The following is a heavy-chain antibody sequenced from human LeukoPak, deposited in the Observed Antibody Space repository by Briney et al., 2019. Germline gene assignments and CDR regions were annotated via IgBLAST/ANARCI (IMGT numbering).Heavy chain of an antibody. V-gene: IGHV1-2*02. CDR3: ARAYDSSERWFDP. CDR1: GYTFTSYG. J-gene: IGHJ5*02. Sequence: ASVKVSCKASGYTFTSYGISWVRQAPGQGLEWMGWINPNSGGTNYAQKFQGRVTMTRDTSISTAYMELSRLRSDDTAVYYCARAYDSSERWFDPWAREPWSPSPQ. CDR2: INPNSGGT. D-gene: IGHD3-22*01.